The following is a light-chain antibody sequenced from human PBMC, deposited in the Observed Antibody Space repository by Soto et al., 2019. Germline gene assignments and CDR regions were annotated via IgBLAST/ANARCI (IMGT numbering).Light chain of an antibody. CDR2: GAS. CDR3: QQCGSSPIT. CDR1: QSVSSSY. J-gene: IGKJ5*01. V-gene: IGKV3-20*01. Sequence: EIVLTQSPGNLSLSPGERATLSCRASQSVSSSYLAWYQQKPGQAPRLLIYGASSRATGIPDRFSGSGSGTDFTLTISRLEPEDFAVYYCQQCGSSPITFGQGTRLEIK.